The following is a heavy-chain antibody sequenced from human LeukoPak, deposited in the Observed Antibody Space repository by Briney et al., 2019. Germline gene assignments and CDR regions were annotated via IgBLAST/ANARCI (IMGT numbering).Heavy chain of an antibody. Sequence: PSETLSLTCTVSGGSISSYYWSWIRQPAGKGLEWIGNIYYSGSSYYNPSLKSRVTISVDTSKNQFSLKMSSVTAADTAVFYCARQSGVSSDNYFGMDVWGQGTTVTVSS. D-gene: IGHD1-26*01. J-gene: IGHJ6*02. CDR2: IYYSGSS. CDR1: GGSISSYY. V-gene: IGHV4-59*04. CDR3: ARQSGVSSDNYFGMDV.